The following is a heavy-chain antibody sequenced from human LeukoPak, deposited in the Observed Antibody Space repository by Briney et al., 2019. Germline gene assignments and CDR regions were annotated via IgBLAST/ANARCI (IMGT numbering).Heavy chain of an antibody. D-gene: IGHD2-8*02. CDR1: GFNVSSNY. CDR3: ARSECTAGSCNWFDP. V-gene: IGHV3-66*01. CDR2: LDRGDRT. Sequence: GGSLRLSCAASGFNVSSNYMGWVRQAPGKGLEWVSFLDRGDRTYYADSVKGRLTMSRDDMKRTVWLQMDSLRAEDTAVYYCARSECTAGSCNWFDPWGQGTPVTVSP. J-gene: IGHJ5*02.